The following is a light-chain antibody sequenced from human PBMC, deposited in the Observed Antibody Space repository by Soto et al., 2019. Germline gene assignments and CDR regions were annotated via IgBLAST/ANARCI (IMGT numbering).Light chain of an antibody. J-gene: IGKJ4*01. CDR3: QQYGSSPT. Sequence: EIVLTQYPGTLSFSPGERSTLSFRASQSVSSSYLAWYQQKPGQAPRLLIYGASSRATGIPDRFSGSGSGTDFTLTISRLEPEDFAVYYCQQYGSSPTFGGGTKVDIK. V-gene: IGKV3-20*01. CDR1: QSVSSSY. CDR2: GAS.